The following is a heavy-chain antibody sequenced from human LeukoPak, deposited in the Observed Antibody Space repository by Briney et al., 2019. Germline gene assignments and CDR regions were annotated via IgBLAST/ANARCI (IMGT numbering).Heavy chain of an antibody. V-gene: IGHV4-31*03. D-gene: IGHD3-3*01. CDR2: IYYSGST. CDR1: GGSISSGGYY. J-gene: IGHJ4*02. CDR3: ARVRTYYDFWSGYYKYYLDY. Sequence: NSSETLSLTCTVSGGSISSGGYYWNWIRQHPGKGLEWIGYIYYSGSTYYNPSLKSRVTISVDTSKNQFSLKLSSVTAADTAVYYCARVRTYYDFWSGYYKYYLDYWGQGTLVTVSS.